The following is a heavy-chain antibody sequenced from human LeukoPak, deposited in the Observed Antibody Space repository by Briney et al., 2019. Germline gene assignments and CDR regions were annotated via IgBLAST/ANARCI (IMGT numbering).Heavy chain of an antibody. CDR3: ARDSFNCTNGVCSLSDY. Sequence: VASVKVSCKASGGTFSSYAISWVRQAPGQGLEWMGRIIPIFGTANYAQKFQGGVTITTDESTSTAYMELSSLRSEDTAVYYCARDSFNCTNGVCSLSDYWGQGTLVTVSS. CDR2: IIPIFGTA. D-gene: IGHD2-8*01. CDR1: GGTFSSYA. V-gene: IGHV1-69*05. J-gene: IGHJ4*02.